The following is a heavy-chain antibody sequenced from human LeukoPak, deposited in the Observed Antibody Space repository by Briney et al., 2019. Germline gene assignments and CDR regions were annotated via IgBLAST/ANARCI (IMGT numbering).Heavy chain of an antibody. CDR2: ISSGSSI. V-gene: IGHV3-48*02. D-gene: IGHD6-13*01. CDR1: GFTFSSYS. Sequence: PGGSLRLSCAASGFTFSSYSMNWVRQAPGKGLEWVSYISSGSSIFYADSVKGRFTISRDNAKNSLYLQMSSLRDEDTAVYYCAKSSSWFNFDYWGQGTLVTVSS. J-gene: IGHJ4*02. CDR3: AKSSSWFNFDY.